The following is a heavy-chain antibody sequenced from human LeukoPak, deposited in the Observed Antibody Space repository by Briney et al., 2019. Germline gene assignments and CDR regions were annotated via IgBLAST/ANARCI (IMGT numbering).Heavy chain of an antibody. Sequence: SETLSLTCTVSGYSISSGFYWGWIRQHPEKGLRWIGSVYRSGSTYYNPSLKSRITISVDTSKNQFSLKLSSVTAADTAVYYCVRVVGAWSGYYDYWGQGTLVTVSS. J-gene: IGHJ4*02. CDR1: GYSISSGFY. CDR3: VRVVGAWSGYYDY. D-gene: IGHD3-3*01. V-gene: IGHV4-38-2*02. CDR2: VYRSGST.